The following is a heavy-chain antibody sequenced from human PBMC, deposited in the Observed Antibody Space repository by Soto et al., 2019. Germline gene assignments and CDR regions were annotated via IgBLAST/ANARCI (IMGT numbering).Heavy chain of an antibody. D-gene: IGHD1-26*01. CDR2: VSGAGITT. CDR1: GFTLSNFA. CDR3: AEGRLRGLDNGNFAY. J-gene: IGHJ4*02. V-gene: IGHV3-23*01. Sequence: GGSLRLSCSASGFTLSNFAMSWVRQAPGKGLEWVSVVSGAGITTKYADSVKGRFIISKDKSNNTVSLQMHSLRVEDTGIYYCAEGRLRGLDNGNFAYWGQGTLVTVSS.